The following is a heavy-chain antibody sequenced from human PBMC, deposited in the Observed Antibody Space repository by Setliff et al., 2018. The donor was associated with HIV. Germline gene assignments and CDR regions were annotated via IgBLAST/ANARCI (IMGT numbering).Heavy chain of an antibody. CDR1: GYAFASYG. CDR2: INTHSGNP. Sequence: ASVKVSCKASGYAFASYGLNWVRQAPGQGLEWMGWINTHSGNPTYAQAFTGRFVFSLDTSVSTAYLQISSLRAEDTAVYYCARFYDSGAPYSDDAFDIWGQGTMVTVSS. CDR3: ARFYDSGAPYSDDAFDI. J-gene: IGHJ3*02. V-gene: IGHV7-4-1*02. D-gene: IGHD3-22*01.